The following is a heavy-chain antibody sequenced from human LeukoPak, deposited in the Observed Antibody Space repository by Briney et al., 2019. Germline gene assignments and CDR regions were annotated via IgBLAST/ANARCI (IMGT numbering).Heavy chain of an antibody. CDR1: TFTFSGSA. CDR2: IRSKANSYAT. Sequence: GGSLRLSCAASTFTFSGSAIHWVRQASGKGLEWVGRIRSKANSYATAYAASVKGRFTISRDDSKNTAYLQMNSLKTEDTAVYYCTRLKYYYCYMDVWGKGTTVTVSS. J-gene: IGHJ6*03. V-gene: IGHV3-73*01. CDR3: TRLKYYYCYMDV.